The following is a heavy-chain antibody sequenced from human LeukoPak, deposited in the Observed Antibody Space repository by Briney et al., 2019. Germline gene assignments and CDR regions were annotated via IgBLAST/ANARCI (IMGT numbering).Heavy chain of an antibody. V-gene: IGHV3-30*18. Sequence: GGSLRLSCAASGFTFSSYGMHWVRQAPGKGLEWVAVISYDGSNKYYADSVKGRFTISRDNSKNTLYLQMNSLRAEDTAVYYCAKLAYGDYDYWGQGTLVTVSS. CDR1: GFTFSSYG. J-gene: IGHJ4*02. D-gene: IGHD4-17*01. CDR2: ISYDGSNK. CDR3: AKLAYGDYDY.